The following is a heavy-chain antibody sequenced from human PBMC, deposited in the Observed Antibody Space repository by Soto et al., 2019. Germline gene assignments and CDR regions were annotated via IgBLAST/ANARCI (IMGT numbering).Heavy chain of an antibody. CDR3: ARVAPIPLRSGYWPYFDY. J-gene: IGHJ4*02. Sequence: EVQLVESGGGLIQPGGSLRLSCAASGFTVSSNYMSWVRQAPGKGLEWVSVIYSGGSTYYADSVKGRFTISRDNSKNTLYLQTNSLRAEDTAVYYCARVAPIPLRSGYWPYFDYWGQGTLVTVSS. V-gene: IGHV3-53*01. CDR1: GFTVSSNY. CDR2: IYSGGST. D-gene: IGHD3-22*01.